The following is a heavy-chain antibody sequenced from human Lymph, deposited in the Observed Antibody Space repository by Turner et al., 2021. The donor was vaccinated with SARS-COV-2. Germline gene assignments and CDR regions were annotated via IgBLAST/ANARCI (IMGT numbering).Heavy chain of an antibody. V-gene: IGHV3-21*01. D-gene: IGHD6-19*01. CDR2: ISSSSTYI. Sequence: EVQLVESGGGLVKPGGSLRLSCAASGFTFSSSSMHWVRQAPGKGLEWVSSISSSSTYIYYADSVKGRFTISRDNAKNSLYLQMNSLRAEDTAVYYCAGQAVAGTSLGYYYYGMDVWGQGTTVTVSS. J-gene: IGHJ6*02. CDR3: AGQAVAGTSLGYYYYGMDV. CDR1: GFTFSSSS.